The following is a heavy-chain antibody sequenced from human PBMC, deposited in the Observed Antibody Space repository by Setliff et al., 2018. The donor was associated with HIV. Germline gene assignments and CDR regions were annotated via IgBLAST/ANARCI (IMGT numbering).Heavy chain of an antibody. CDR3: ASAGPYCGDDCPYNWLTP. CDR2: VHHSGST. D-gene: IGHD2-21*02. CDR1: SDSISSSY. J-gene: IGHJ5*02. Sequence: PSETLSLTCTVSSDSISSSYWTWIRQPPGQGLEWIGYVHHSGSTKYNASLRSRVTMSVDTSKNLFSLTLRSVTAADTAVYYCASAGPYCGDDCPYNWLTPWGQGTLVT. V-gene: IGHV4-59*01.